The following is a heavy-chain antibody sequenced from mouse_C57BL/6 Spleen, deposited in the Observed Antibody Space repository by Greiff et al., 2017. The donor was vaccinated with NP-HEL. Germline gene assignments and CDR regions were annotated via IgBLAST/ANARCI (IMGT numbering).Heavy chain of an antibody. D-gene: IGHD1-1*01. CDR2: ISDGGSYT. V-gene: IGHV5-4*01. CDR3: ARDRGYYGSSLYYFDY. J-gene: IGHJ2*01. Sequence: EVKLVESGGGLVKPGGSLKLSCAASGFTFSSYAMSWVRQTPEKRLEWVATISDGGSYTYYPDNVKGRFTISRDNAKNNLYLQMSHLKSEDTAMYYCARDRGYYGSSLYYFDYWGQGTTLTVSS. CDR1: GFTFSSYA.